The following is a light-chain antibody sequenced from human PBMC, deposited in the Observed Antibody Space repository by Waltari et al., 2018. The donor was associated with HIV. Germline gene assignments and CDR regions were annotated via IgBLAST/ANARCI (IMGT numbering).Light chain of an antibody. Sequence: QSALTQPASVSGSPGQSITIPCTGTSSDVGRYNVVSWYQQHPGKAPKLMIYEDNKRPSGVSNRFSGSKSGNTASLTISGLQAEDEADYYCCSYTGSTTWVFGGGTKLTVL. J-gene: IGLJ3*02. V-gene: IGLV2-23*01. CDR2: EDN. CDR1: SSDVGRYNV. CDR3: CSYTGSTTWV.